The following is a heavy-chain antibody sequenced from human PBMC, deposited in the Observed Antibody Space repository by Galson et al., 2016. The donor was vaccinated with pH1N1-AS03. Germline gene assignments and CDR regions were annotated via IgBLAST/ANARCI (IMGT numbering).Heavy chain of an antibody. Sequence: SVKVSCKASGYTFTGFYVNWVRQAPGQGLEWMGWINPNSDVTNYAQKFQAWVTMTRDTSSSTAYMELRGLKSDDTAVYYCARDPRGPCSSSTCPTAYYFGMDVWGQGTTVIVSS. CDR3: ARDPRGPCSSSTCPTAYYFGMDV. V-gene: IGHV1-2*04. D-gene: IGHD2-2*01. J-gene: IGHJ6*02. CDR1: GYTFTGFY. CDR2: INPNSDVT.